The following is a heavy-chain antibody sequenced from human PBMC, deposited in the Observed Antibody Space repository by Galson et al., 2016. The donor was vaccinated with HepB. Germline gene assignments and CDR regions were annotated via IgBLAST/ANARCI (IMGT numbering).Heavy chain of an antibody. CDR1: GFTFRNHQ. CDR2: IEPDVNSP. Sequence: SLRLSCAVSGFTFRNHQMHWLRQVPGKGLVWVSRIEPDVNSPIYADSVKGRFTISRDNAENMLYLHMNSLRAEDTAIYYCARDLSGPYYWGQGTLVTVSS. J-gene: IGHJ4*02. V-gene: IGHV3-74*01. CDR3: ARDLSGPYY.